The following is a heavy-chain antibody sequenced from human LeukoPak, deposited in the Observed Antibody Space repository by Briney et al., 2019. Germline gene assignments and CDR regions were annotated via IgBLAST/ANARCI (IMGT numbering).Heavy chain of an antibody. CDR1: GGSFSGYY. J-gene: IGHJ1*01. CDR2: INHSGST. D-gene: IGHD1-26*01. V-gene: IGHV4-34*01. CDR3: ARAISGSYRRGGFFQY. Sequence: PSETLSLTCAVYGGSFSGYYWSWIRQPPGKGLEWIGEINHSGSTNYNPPLKSRVSISLDTSKNQFSLKLSSVTAADTAAYYCARAISGSYRRGGFFQYWGQGTLVTVSS.